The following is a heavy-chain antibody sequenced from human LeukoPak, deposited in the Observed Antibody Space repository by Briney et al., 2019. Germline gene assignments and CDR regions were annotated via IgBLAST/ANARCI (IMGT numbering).Heavy chain of an antibody. CDR2: IYYSGST. J-gene: IGHJ4*02. Sequence: PSETLSLTCTVSGGSISSGGYYWSWIRQHPGKGLEWIGYIYYSGSTYYNPSLKSRVTISVDTSKNQFSLKLSSVTAADTAVYYCAREGHDSSGYYYNGYWGQGTLVTVSS. CDR1: GGSISSGGYY. V-gene: IGHV4-31*03. D-gene: IGHD3-22*01. CDR3: AREGHDSSGYYYNGY.